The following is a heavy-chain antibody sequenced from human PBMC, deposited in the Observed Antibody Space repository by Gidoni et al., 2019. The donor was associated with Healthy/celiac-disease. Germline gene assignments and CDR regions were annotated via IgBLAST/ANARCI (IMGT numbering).Heavy chain of an antibody. V-gene: IGHV4-34*01. Sequence: TCAVYGGSFSGYYWSWIRQPPGKGLEWIGEINHSGSTNYNPSLKSRATISVDTSKNQFSLKLSPVTAADTAVYYCARVRYSSASSYYYYYYMDVWGKGTTVTVSS. J-gene: IGHJ6*03. CDR3: ARVRYSSASSYYYYYYMDV. D-gene: IGHD6-6*01. CDR1: GGSFSGYY. CDR2: INHSGST.